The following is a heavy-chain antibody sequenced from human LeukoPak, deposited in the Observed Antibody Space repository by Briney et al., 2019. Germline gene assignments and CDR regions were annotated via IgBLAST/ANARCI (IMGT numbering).Heavy chain of an antibody. D-gene: IGHD3-16*01. CDR1: GFTFSSYA. Sequence: GGSLRLSCAASGFTFSSYAMSWVRQAPGKGLEWVSAISGSGGSTYYADSVKGRFTISRDNAKNSLYLQMNSLRVEDTAVYYCARDEALGIWGQGTMVTVSS. CDR2: ISGSGGST. CDR3: ARDEALGI. J-gene: IGHJ3*02. V-gene: IGHV3-23*01.